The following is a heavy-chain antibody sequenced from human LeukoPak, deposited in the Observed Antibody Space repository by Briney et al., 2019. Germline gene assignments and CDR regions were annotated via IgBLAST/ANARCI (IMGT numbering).Heavy chain of an antibody. J-gene: IGHJ5*02. V-gene: IGHV4-34*01. CDR3: ARGPRRLDP. Sequence: SETLSLTCAVYGGSFSGYYWSWIRQPPGKGLEWIGEINHSGSTNYHPPLKSRVTISVDTSKNQFSLKLSSVTAADTAVYYCARGPRRLDPWGQGTLVTVSS. CDR2: INHSGST. CDR1: GGSFSGYY.